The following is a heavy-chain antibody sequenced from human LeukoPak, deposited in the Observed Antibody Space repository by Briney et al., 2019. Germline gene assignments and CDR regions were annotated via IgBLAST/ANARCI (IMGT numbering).Heavy chain of an antibody. CDR1: GFTFSSYG. J-gene: IGHJ4*02. CDR3: TPAAAGNFDY. V-gene: IGHV3-30*02. CDR2: IRYDGSNK. Sequence: GGSLRLSCAASGFTFSSYGMRWVCQAPGKGLEWAAFIRYDGSNKYYADSVKGRFTISRDNSKNTLYLQMNSLRAEDTAVYYCTPAAAGNFDYWGQGTLVTVSS. D-gene: IGHD6-13*01.